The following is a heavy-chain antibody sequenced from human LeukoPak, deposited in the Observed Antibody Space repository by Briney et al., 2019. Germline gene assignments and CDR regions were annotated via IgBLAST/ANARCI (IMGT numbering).Heavy chain of an antibody. J-gene: IGHJ4*02. Sequence: GGSLRLSCAASGFTFSDYGMSWVRQAPGKGLEWVSAVSGSGAYTYYADSVKGRFTISRDNSKDTLYLQMNNLRAGDTAVYYCAKDYGDYGRFLDYWGQGTLVTVSS. CDR1: GFTFSDYG. V-gene: IGHV3-23*01. D-gene: IGHD4-17*01. CDR3: AKDYGDYGRFLDY. CDR2: VSGSGAYT.